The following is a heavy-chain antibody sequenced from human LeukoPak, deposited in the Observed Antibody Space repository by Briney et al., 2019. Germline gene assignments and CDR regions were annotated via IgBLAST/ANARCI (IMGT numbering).Heavy chain of an antibody. CDR1: GFTFSSYA. CDR3: ARDLGDIVVVPAAIDY. Sequence: GGPLRLSCAASGFTFSSYAMHWVRQAPGKGLEWVAVISYDGSNKYYADSVKGRFTISRDNSKNTLYLQMNSLRAEDTAVYYCARDLGDIVVVPAAIDYWGQGTLVTVSS. D-gene: IGHD2-2*01. V-gene: IGHV3-30*04. CDR2: ISYDGSNK. J-gene: IGHJ4*02.